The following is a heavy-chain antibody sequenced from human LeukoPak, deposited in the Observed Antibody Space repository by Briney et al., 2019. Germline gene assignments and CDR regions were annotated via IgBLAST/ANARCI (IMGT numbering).Heavy chain of an antibody. CDR1: GFTFSSQA. CDR3: AKYCPEVEPPHYMDV. Sequence: AGGSLRLSCAASGFTFSSQAMSWVRQAPGKGLECVSGISGTGGRTYYADSVKGRSTISRDNSKNTLYLQMNSLRVEDTAVYYCAKYCPEVEPPHYMDVWGKGTTVTVS. CDR2: ISGTGGRT. J-gene: IGHJ6*03. V-gene: IGHV3-23*01. D-gene: IGHD1-26*01.